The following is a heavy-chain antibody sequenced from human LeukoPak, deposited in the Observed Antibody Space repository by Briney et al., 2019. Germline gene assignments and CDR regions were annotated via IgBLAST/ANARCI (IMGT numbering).Heavy chain of an antibody. CDR2: IFYSGSEST. V-gene: IGHV4-59*01. CDR1: GGSISSYF. Sequence: PSETLSLTCTVSGGSISSYFWSWIRQPPGKGLEWIGYIFYSGSESTNYNPSLKSRVTISVDTSKNQFSLKLSSVTAADTAVYYCATYRSGRGLDPWGQGTLVTVSS. D-gene: IGHD3-10*01. J-gene: IGHJ5*02. CDR3: ATYRSGRGLDP.